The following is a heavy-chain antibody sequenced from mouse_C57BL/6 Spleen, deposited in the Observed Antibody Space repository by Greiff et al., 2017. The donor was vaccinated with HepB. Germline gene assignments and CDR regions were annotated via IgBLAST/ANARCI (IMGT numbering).Heavy chain of an antibody. CDR1: GYTFTDYE. V-gene: IGHV1-15*01. CDR3: TRKDHYYGSYWYFDV. J-gene: IGHJ1*03. CDR2: IDPETGGT. D-gene: IGHD1-1*01. Sequence: QVQLKQSGAELVRPGASVTLSCKASGYTFTDYEMHWVKQTPVHGLEWIGAIDPETGGTAYNQKFKGKAILTADKSSSTAYMELRSLTSEDSAFYYCTRKDHYYGSYWYFDVWGTGTTVTVSS.